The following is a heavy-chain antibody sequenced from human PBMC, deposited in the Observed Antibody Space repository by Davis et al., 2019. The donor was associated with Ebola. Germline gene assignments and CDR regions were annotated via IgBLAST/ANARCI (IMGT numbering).Heavy chain of an antibody. CDR2: INSGGAT. D-gene: IGHD2-2*01. CDR1: GGSITTGNYY. CDR3: STNCSSAACFSEYFSHMDV. J-gene: IGHJ6*02. Sequence: PSETLSLTCTVSGGSITTGNYYWSWIRQPVGKGLEWIGHINSGGATNYNPSLKSRVTISLDTSRNQFSLQFNSVTAADTAIYYCSTNCSSAACFSEYFSHMDVWGQGTTVTVSS. V-gene: IGHV4-61*09.